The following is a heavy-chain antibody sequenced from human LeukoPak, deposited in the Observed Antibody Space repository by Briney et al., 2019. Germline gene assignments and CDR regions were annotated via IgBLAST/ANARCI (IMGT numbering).Heavy chain of an antibody. CDR3: ARERTAGYCSSTSCRNWFDP. Sequence: ASVNVSCKASGYTFTGYYMHWVRQAPGQGLEWMGWINPNSGGTNYAQKFQGRVTMTRDTSISTAYMELSRLRSDDTAVYYCARERTAGYCSSTSCRNWFDPWGQGTLVTVSS. CDR2: INPNSGGT. J-gene: IGHJ5*02. D-gene: IGHD2-2*01. V-gene: IGHV1-2*02. CDR1: GYTFTGYY.